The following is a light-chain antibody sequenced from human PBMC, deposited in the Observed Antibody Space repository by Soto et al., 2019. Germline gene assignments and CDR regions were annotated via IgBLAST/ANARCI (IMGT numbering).Light chain of an antibody. CDR1: PTVSSN. J-gene: IGKJ4*01. Sequence: EILMAQSPATMCLSSGVRATLSCRASPTVSSNLAWYQQRPRQAPRLHIYGASTRATGIPATFSGSRSGTKFTLTIINLHSEDVAGNSFLKYKNWPPYTFGGGTTVDI. CDR3: LKYKNWPPYT. CDR2: GAS. V-gene: IGKV3-15*01.